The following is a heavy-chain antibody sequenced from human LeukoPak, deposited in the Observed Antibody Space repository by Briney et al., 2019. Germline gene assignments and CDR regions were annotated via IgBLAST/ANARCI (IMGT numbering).Heavy chain of an antibody. D-gene: IGHD3-9*01. CDR2: IAAQNGNI. CDR3: GRVERLWGSYLPRYYYYMDV. V-gene: IGHV1-18*01. CDR1: GYTFSEYG. J-gene: IGHJ6*03. Sequence: ASVKVSCKASGYTFSEYGISWVRQAPGQGLEWLGRIAAQNGNIDIPQKFQGRVTMTTETSTSTAYMELKSLRSDDTAVYYCGRVERLWGSYLPRYYYYMDVWGSGTTVIVS.